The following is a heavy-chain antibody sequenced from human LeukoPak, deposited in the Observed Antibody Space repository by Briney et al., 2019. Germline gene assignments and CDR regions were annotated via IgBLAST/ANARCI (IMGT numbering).Heavy chain of an antibody. CDR1: GFTFSSYA. Sequence: PGRSLRLSCAASGFTFSSYAMHWVRQAPGKGLEWVAVISYDGSNKYYADSVKGRFTISRDNAKNSLYLQMNSLRAEDTAVYYCARDGTRYYYYMDVWGKGIMVTVS. CDR2: ISYDGSNK. CDR3: ARDGTRYYYYMDV. V-gene: IGHV3-30-3*01. J-gene: IGHJ6*03. D-gene: IGHD1-26*01.